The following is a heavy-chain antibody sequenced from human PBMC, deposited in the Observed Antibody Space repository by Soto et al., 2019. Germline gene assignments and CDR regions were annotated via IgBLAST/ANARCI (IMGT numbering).Heavy chain of an antibody. CDR3: ARDSRTPSGGMDV. CDR1: GGSINSGDYH. Sequence: SETLSLTCTVSGGSINSGDYHWTWSRQFPGKDLEWIGGIYYSASTYYNPSLVSRLTISLDTSKNQFSLRLTSATAVDTAVYYCARDSRTPSGGMDVWGQGTTVTVSS. V-gene: IGHV4-30-4*01. J-gene: IGHJ6*02. CDR2: IYYSAST.